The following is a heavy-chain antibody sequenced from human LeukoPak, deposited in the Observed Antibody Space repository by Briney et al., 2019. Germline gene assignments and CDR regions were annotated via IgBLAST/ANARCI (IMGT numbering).Heavy chain of an antibody. V-gene: IGHV4-4*09. CDR3: ARLLKEGGFGELLSYYYYYYMDV. CDR2: IYTSGST. J-gene: IGHJ6*03. CDR1: GGSISSYY. Sequence: SETLSLTCTVSGGSISSYYWSWIRQPPGKGLERIGYIYTSGSTNYNPSLKSRVTISVDTSKNQFSLKLSSVTAADTAVYYCARLLKEGGFGELLSYYYYYYMDVWGKGTTVTVSS. D-gene: IGHD3-10*01.